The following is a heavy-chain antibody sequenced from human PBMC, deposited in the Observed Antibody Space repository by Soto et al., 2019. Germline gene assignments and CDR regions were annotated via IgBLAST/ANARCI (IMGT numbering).Heavy chain of an antibody. CDR3: ATLQMTGPDF. Sequence: EVQLVESGGDLVQPGGSLRLSCAASGFTFSSYWMHWVRQAPGKGLVWVSRINTDGSGTSYGDSVKGRFTISRDNAKNTVYLQMNSLSVEYTAVYYCATLQMTGPDFWGQGTLVTVSS. CDR1: GFTFSSYW. CDR2: INTDGSGT. J-gene: IGHJ4*02. V-gene: IGHV3-74*01.